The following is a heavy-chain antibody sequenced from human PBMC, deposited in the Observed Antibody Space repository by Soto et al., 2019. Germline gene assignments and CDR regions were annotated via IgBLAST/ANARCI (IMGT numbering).Heavy chain of an antibody. Sequence: VSVKVSCKASGYTFTGYYMHWVRQAPGQGLEWMGWINPNSGGTNYAQKFQGWVTMTRDTSISTAYMELSRLRSDDTAVYYCARATSGSYSGVDYWGQGTLVTVSS. CDR1: GYTFTGYY. CDR3: ARATSGSYSGVDY. D-gene: IGHD1-26*01. V-gene: IGHV1-2*04. J-gene: IGHJ4*02. CDR2: INPNSGGT.